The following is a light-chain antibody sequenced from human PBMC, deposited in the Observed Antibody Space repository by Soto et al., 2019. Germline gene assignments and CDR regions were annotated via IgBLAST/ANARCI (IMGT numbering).Light chain of an antibody. V-gene: IGKV1-5*03. CDR2: KAS. J-gene: IGKJ1*01. Sequence: DIQMTQSPSTLSASVGDRVTITCRASQSISSWLAWYQQKPGKAPKVLIYKASSLETGVPSRFSGSGSGTEFPLTISSLQPDDFATYYCQQYNSYWWTFGQGTKVEIK. CDR1: QSISSW. CDR3: QQYNSYWWT.